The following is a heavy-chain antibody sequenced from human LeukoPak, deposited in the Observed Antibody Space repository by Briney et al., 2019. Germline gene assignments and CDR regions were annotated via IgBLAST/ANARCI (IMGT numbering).Heavy chain of an antibody. CDR3: ARGDGRIQLYDY. J-gene: IGHJ4*02. CDR2: ISSSGSTI. Sequence: GGSLRLSCAAFGFSFNSHSMNRVRQAPGKGLEWVSYISSSGSTIYYADSVKGRFTISRDNAKNSLYLQMNSLRAEDTAVYYCARGDGRIQLYDYWGQGTLVTVSS. D-gene: IGHD5-18*01. CDR1: GFSFNSHS. V-gene: IGHV3-48*04.